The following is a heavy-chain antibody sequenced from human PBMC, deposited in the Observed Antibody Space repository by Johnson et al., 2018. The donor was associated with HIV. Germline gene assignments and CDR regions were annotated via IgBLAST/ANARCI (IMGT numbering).Heavy chain of an antibody. Sequence: QVLLVESGGGVVQPGRSLRLSCAASGFTFSNFGMHWVRQAPGKGLEWVAVISHDGSNQNYLDSAKGRFTISRDNSKNTLYLQINSLRPEDTAVYYCAKLYCTGGVCYTDAILYDAFDIWGQGTMVTVSS. V-gene: IGHV3-30*18. CDR3: AKLYCTGGVCYTDAILYDAFDI. D-gene: IGHD2-8*02. J-gene: IGHJ3*02. CDR1: GFTFSNFG. CDR2: ISHDGSNQ.